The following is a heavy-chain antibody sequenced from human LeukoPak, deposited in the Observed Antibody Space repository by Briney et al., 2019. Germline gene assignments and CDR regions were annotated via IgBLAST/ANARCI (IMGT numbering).Heavy chain of an antibody. D-gene: IGHD3-22*01. CDR2: IYSGGST. V-gene: IGHV3-53*04. CDR1: GFTVSSNY. Sequence: GGSLRLSCAASGFTVSSNYMSWVRQAPGKGLEWVSVIYSGGSTYYADSVKGRFTISRHNSKNSLYVQMNSLRAEYTAVYYCARDFADSSGYYHFDYWGQGTLVTVSS. CDR3: ARDFADSSGYYHFDY. J-gene: IGHJ4*02.